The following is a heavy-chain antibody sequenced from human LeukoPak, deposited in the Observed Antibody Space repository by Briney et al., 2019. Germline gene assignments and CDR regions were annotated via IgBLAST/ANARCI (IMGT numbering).Heavy chain of an antibody. D-gene: IGHD3-9*01. CDR1: DYTFTNYG. CDR3: ARDSYYDILTGYFNPSGYYFDY. CDR2: ISAHNGNT. V-gene: IGHV1-18*01. Sequence: ASVKVSCKASDYTFTNYGISWVRQAPGQGLEWMGWISAHNGNTNYAQELQGRVTMTTDTSTSTAYMELRSLRSDDTAVYYCARDSYYDILTGYFNPSGYYFDYWGQGTLVTVSS. J-gene: IGHJ4*02.